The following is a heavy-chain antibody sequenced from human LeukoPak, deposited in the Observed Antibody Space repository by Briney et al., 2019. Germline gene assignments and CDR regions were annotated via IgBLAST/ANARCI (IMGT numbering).Heavy chain of an antibody. D-gene: IGHD1-26*01. CDR2: TYYRSKWYN. V-gene: IGHV6-1*01. J-gene: IGHJ4*02. CDR3: AKAESGTYY. CDR1: GDSVSSNSAA. Sequence: SQTLSLTCAISGDSVSSNSAAWDWIRQSPSRGLEWLGRTYYRSKWYNDYAASVKSRLLINSDPSKNQFSLHLNSVTPEDTAVYFCAKAESGTYYRGQGTLVTVSS.